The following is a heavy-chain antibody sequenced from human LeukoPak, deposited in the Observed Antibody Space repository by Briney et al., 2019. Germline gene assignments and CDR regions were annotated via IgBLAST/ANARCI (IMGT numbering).Heavy chain of an antibody. CDR2: ISSSSSTI. J-gene: IGHJ4*02. V-gene: IGHV3-48*01. Sequence: GGSRRLSCAASGVTFSSYSMIWVRRAPGKGLEWVSYISSSSSTIYYADSVKGRFTISRDNAKNSLYLQMNSLRAEDTAVYYCARRELTYYYDRRGFDYWGQGTLVTVSS. CDR1: GVTFSSYS. D-gene: IGHD3-22*01. CDR3: ARRELTYYYDRRGFDY.